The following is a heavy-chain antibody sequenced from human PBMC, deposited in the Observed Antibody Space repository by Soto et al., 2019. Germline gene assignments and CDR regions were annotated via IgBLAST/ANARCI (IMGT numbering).Heavy chain of an antibody. CDR2: VSWNGDTM. J-gene: IGHJ6*02. CDR3: AKDSGRYDFYALAV. D-gene: IGHD3-3*01. V-gene: IGHV3-9*01. Sequence: EVQLVQSGGGLVQPGRTLRLCCEASGFTFDDYAMHWVRQAPGKGLEWVSGVSWNGDTMVYADSVRGRFTISRDNSKNVLYLQMTNLRREDTAIYYCAKDSGRYDFYALAVWGQGTTVSVSS. CDR1: GFTFDDYA.